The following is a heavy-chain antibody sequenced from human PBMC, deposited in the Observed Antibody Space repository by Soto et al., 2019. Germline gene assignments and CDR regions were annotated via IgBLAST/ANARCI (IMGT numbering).Heavy chain of an antibody. CDR2: IYYSGST. CDR1: GGSISSYY. D-gene: IGHD3-9*01. CDR3: ARGGYYDILTGYFRPLDY. J-gene: IGHJ4*02. V-gene: IGHV4-59*01. Sequence: SETLSLTCTVSGGSISSYYWSWIRQPPGKGLEWIGYIYYSGSTNYNPSLKSRVTISVDTPKDQFSLKLSSVTAADTAVYYCARGGYYDILTGYFRPLDYWGQGTLVTVSS.